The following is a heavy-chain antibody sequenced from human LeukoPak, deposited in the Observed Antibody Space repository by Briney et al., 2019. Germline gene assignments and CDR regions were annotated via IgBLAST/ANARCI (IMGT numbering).Heavy chain of an antibody. CDR1: GFTVSNNY. J-gene: IGHJ4*02. D-gene: IGHD6-13*01. CDR3: AGAPRAAALHYFDY. Sequence: QPGGSLRLSCAASGFTVSNNYMSWVRQAPGKGLEWVSVIYSGGSTYYADSVKGRFTISRDNSKNTLYLQMNSLRAEDAAVYYCAGAPRAAALHYFDYWGQGTLVTVSS. CDR2: IYSGGST. V-gene: IGHV3-66*02.